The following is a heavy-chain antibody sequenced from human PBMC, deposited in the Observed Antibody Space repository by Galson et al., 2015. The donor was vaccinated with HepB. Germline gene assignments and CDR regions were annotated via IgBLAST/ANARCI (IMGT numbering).Heavy chain of an antibody. CDR1: GYTFTSYY. V-gene: IGHV1-46*01. J-gene: IGHJ4*02. CDR3: ARGGQSLGLRFLEWLLSGY. CDR2: INPSGGST. Sequence: SVKVSCKASGYTFTSYYMHWVRQSPGQGLEWMGIINPSGGSTSYAQKFQGRVTMTRDTSTSTVYMELSSLRSEDTAVYYCARGGQSLGLRFLEWLLSGYWGQGTLVTVSS. D-gene: IGHD3-3*01.